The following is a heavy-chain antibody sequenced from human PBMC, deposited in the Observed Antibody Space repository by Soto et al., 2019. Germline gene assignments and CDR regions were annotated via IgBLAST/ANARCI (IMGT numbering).Heavy chain of an antibody. D-gene: IGHD5-12*01. CDR1: GFTFSSYP. CDR3: AKNSAATIRVGYDY. V-gene: IGHV3-23*01. Sequence: PGVSLRLSCAASGFTFSSYPMSLVRQAPGQGLEWVSGIVASGGITYYADSVKGRFTISRDNSKNTLYLQMNSLRAEDTAVYYCAKNSAATIRVGYDYWGQGTLVTVSS. J-gene: IGHJ4*02. CDR2: IVASGGIT.